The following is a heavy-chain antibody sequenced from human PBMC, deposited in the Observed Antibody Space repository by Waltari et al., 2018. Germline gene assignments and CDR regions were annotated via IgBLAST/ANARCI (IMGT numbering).Heavy chain of an antibody. Sequence: EVQLVESGGALVQPGGSLRISCAASGFSFSTSDMHWVRQLTGKGLEWVSAIGRGGDTYYPDSVKGRFTISRENAKNSLYLDMNSLTVGDTAVYYCAREARDGSGWNDWYFDLWGRGTLVTVSS. V-gene: IGHV3-13*01. D-gene: IGHD6-19*01. CDR3: AREARDGSGWNDWYFDL. CDR2: IGRGGDT. CDR1: GFSFSTSD. J-gene: IGHJ2*01.